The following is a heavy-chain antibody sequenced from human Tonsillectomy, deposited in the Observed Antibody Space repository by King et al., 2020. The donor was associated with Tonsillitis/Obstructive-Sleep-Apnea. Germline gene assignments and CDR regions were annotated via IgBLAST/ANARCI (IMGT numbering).Heavy chain of an antibody. CDR3: ARESPRDWFDP. V-gene: IGHV3-48*03. CDR2: ISSSGSTI. J-gene: IGHJ5*02. CDR1: GFTFSSYE. Sequence: EVQLVESGGGLVQPGGSLILSCAASGFTFSSYEMNWVRQAPGKGLEWVSYISSSGSTIYYADSVKGRFTISRDNAKNSLYLQMNSLRAEDTAVYYCARESPRDWFDPWGQGTLVTVSS.